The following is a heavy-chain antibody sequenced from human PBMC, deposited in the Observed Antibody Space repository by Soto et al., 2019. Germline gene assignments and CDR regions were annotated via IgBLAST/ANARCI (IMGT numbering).Heavy chain of an antibody. CDR1: GGTFSSYA. CDR2: INPIFGTA. D-gene: IGHD3-10*01. Sequence: ASVKVSCKASGGTFSSYAISWVRQAPGQWLEWMGGINPIFGTANYAQKFQGGVTITADKSTSTAYMELSSLRSEDTAVYYCAIAPAKLWFGEANFDYWGQGTLVTVSS. CDR3: AIAPAKLWFGEANFDY. J-gene: IGHJ4*02. V-gene: IGHV1-69*06.